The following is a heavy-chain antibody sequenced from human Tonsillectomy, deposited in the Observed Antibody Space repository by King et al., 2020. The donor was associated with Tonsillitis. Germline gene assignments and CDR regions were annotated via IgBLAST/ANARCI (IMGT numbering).Heavy chain of an antibody. CDR2: ISYDGSDK. CDR3: ARDGGEYYFEY. V-gene: IGHV3-30-3*01. D-gene: IGHD3-10*01. J-gene: IGHJ4*02. Sequence: VQLVESGGGVVQPGRSLRLSCAASGFTFSNYAMHWVRQAPGKGLEWVEVISYDGSDKYYTDSVKGRLTISRDNSKNTLYLQMNTLRAEDTALYYCARDGGEYYFEYWGQGTLVTVSS. CDR1: GFTFSNYA.